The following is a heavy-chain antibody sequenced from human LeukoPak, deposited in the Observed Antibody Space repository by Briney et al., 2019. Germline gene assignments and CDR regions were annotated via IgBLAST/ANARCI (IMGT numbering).Heavy chain of an antibody. V-gene: IGHV3-23*01. J-gene: IGHJ4*02. D-gene: IGHD4-4*01. CDR3: AKGQMTTILGFDS. CDR2: VKTSAGDT. Sequence: PGGSLRLSCEASGFIFSNYAMSWVRQAPGGGLEWVSAVKTSAGDTYYADSVKGRFTISRDNSKSTVYLQMNSLRAEDTALYYCAKGQMTTILGFDSWGQGALVTVSS. CDR1: GFIFSNYA.